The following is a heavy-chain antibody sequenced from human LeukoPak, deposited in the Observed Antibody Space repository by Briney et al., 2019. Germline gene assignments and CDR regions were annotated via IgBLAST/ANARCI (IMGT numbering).Heavy chain of an antibody. CDR3: ARGRPGDYFDY. D-gene: IGHD6-25*01. Sequence: ASVKVSCKASGYTFTGYFMHWVRQAPGQGLEWMGWINPNSGGTSYLQNFQGRVTMTRDTSISTAYMDLSRLRSDNTAVYYCARGRPGDYFDYWGQGTLVTVSS. V-gene: IGHV1-2*02. J-gene: IGHJ4*02. CDR2: INPNSGGT. CDR1: GYTFTGYF.